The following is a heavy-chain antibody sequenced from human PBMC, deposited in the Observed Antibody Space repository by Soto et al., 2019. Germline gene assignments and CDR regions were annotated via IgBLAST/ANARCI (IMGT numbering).Heavy chain of an antibody. CDR3: AMIEYSSGSDY. Sequence: SVKVSCKASGGTFSSYPITWVRQAPRQGLEWLGGIFPIFGTTNYAQRFEDRVTITADELTSTAYMELSSLRSEDTAVYYCAMIEYSSGSDYWGQGTLVTVSS. CDR2: IFPIFGTT. CDR1: GGTFSSYP. J-gene: IGHJ4*02. D-gene: IGHD6-19*01. V-gene: IGHV1-69*13.